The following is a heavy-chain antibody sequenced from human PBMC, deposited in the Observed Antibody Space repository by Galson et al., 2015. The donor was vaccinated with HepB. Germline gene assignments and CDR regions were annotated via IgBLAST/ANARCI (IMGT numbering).Heavy chain of an antibody. J-gene: IGHJ4*02. CDR3: ARGPASVVYDYVWGSSRQPLYYLDS. Sequence: ETLSLTCAVYGGSFSDYYWSWIRQPPGKGLEWIGEINHSGSTNDNPSLKSRITISVDTSKNQFSLKLTSVTAADAAVYYCARGPASVVYDYVWGSSRQPLYYLDSWGQGTLLTVSS. CDR2: INHSGST. V-gene: IGHV4-34*01. D-gene: IGHD3-16*02. CDR1: GGSFSDYY.